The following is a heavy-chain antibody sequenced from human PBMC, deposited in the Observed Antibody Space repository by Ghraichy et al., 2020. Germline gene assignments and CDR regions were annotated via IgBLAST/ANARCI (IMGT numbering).Heavy chain of an antibody. D-gene: IGHD6-13*01. CDR3: ARGGGSSQLGYYYMDV. J-gene: IGHJ6*03. Sequence: SQTLSLTCTVSGDSIRSYYWSWIRQPPGKGLEWTGYIYYSGSTNYNPSLKSRVTISVDTSKSQFSLKLSSVTAADTAVYYCARGGGSSQLGYYYMDVWGKGTTVTVSS. CDR2: IYYSGST. CDR1: GDSIRSYY. V-gene: IGHV4-59*01.